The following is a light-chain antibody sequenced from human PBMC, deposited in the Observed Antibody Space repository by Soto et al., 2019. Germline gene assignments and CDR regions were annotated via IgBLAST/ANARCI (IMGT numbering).Light chain of an antibody. CDR2: GAS. V-gene: IGKV3-20*01. Sequence: EIVLTQSPGTLSLFPGERATLSCRASQSIDSISLAWYQHKPGQAPRLLIYGASSRSTAIPDRFSGSGSGTDFTLTISRLEPEDFAVYYCQHYDSSRSTFGGGTKVDIK. CDR3: QHYDSSRST. CDR1: QSIDSIS. J-gene: IGKJ4*01.